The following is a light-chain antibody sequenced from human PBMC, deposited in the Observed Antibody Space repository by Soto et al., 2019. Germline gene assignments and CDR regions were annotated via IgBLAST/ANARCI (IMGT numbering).Light chain of an antibody. CDR3: HQSYSIPLT. CDR1: QTITSN. Sequence: DIQMTQSPSSLSASVGDRVTISCRASQTITSNLNWYQQKPGKAPNLLIYAASSLQSGVPSRFSGGGSGTEFTLTISSLQPDDFAIYYCHQSYSIPLTFGPGTKVDIK. J-gene: IGKJ3*01. V-gene: IGKV1-39*01. CDR2: AAS.